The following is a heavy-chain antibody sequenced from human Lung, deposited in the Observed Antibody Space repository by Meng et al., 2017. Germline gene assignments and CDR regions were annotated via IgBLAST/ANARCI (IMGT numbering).Heavy chain of an antibody. J-gene: IGHJ2*01. Sequence: QVQLPESGPGLVKPYQTLSLTCTVSGGSISSSNYYWSWIRQPPGKGLEWSGHIYNSGSTYYNPSLKSRITISVDTSKNQFSLKLSSVTAADTAVYYCARGQKGYFDLWGRGTLVTVSS. CDR2: IYNSGST. CDR3: ARGQKGYFDL. CDR1: GGSISSSNYY. V-gene: IGHV4-30-4*01.